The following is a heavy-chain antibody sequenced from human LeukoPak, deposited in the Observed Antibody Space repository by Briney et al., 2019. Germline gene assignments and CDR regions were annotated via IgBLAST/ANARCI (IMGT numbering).Heavy chain of an antibody. V-gene: IGHV4-61*02. CDR3: ARGRNVWGSYRYPFDY. CDR2: ISSSGST. D-gene: IGHD3-16*02. J-gene: IGHJ4*02. CDR1: GDSISSGDYY. Sequence: SQTLSLTCTVSGDSISSGDYYWSWIRQPAGKGLEWIGRISSSGSTNYNPSLKSRVTISVDTSKNQFSLKLSSVTAADTAVYYCARGRNVWGSYRYPFDYWGQGTLVTVSS.